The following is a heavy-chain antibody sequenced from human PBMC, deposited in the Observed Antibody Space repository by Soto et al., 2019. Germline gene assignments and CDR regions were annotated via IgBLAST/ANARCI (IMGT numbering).Heavy chain of an antibody. CDR1: GCTFTVYY. CDR2: INPKSGGT. D-gene: IGHD1-26*01. J-gene: IGHJ4*02. V-gene: IGHV1-2*02. CDR3: ARDLAKGGGSAGFDY. Sequence: AAVKVSCKASGCTFTVYYMHWVRQAPGQGLEWMGWINPKSGGTMYPQKFQGRVTMTWDTSISTAYMALTRLRSDDTAVYYCARDLAKGGGSAGFDYWGQGTLVTVSS.